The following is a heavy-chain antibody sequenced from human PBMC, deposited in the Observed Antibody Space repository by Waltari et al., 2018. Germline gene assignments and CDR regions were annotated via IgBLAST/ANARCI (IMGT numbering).Heavy chain of an antibody. V-gene: IGHV1-8*01. CDR3: ARGAAAGKGANWFDP. D-gene: IGHD6-13*01. CDR1: GYTFTSYD. Sequence: QVQLVQSGAEVKKPGASVKVSCKASGYTFTSYDINWVRQATGQGVEWMGWKNPNSGNTCYAQKCQDRVIMTTNTSISTAYRELSSLRSEDTAVYYCARGAAAGKGANWFDPWGQGTLVIVSS. CDR2: KNPNSGNT. J-gene: IGHJ5*02.